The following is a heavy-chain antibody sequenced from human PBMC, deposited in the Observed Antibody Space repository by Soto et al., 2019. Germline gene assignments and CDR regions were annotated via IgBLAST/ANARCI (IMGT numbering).Heavy chain of an antibody. CDR3: ARMATFGSLNWFDP. D-gene: IGHD3-10*01. Sequence: ASVKVSCKASGYTFTNNDVTWVRQATGQGLEWMGWMNPGSGDTGYAQKFQGRVTMTRNISIATAYMELSSLRSDDTAIYYCARMATFGSLNWFDPWGQGTLVTVSS. J-gene: IGHJ5*02. CDR2: MNPGSGDT. V-gene: IGHV1-8*01. CDR1: GYTFTNND.